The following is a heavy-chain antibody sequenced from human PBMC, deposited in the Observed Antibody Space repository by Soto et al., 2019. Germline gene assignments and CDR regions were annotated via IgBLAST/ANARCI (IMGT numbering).Heavy chain of an antibody. V-gene: IGHV4-31*03. CDR3: ARTDSSGYYFVY. D-gene: IGHD3-22*01. CDR2: IYSSGST. CDR1: GDFISSGGYY. Sequence: QVQLQESGPGLVKPSQTLSLTCTVSGDFISSGGYYWSWIRQLPGKGLEWIGYIYSSGSTYYNPSLKSRISISVDTSKNQFSLNLSSVTAADTAVYFRARTDSSGYYFVYWGQGTLVTVFS. J-gene: IGHJ4*02.